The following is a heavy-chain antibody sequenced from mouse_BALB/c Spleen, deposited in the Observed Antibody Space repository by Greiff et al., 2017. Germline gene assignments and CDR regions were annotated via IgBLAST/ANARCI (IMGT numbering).Heavy chain of an antibody. CDR3: ARTGTARAKDYAMDY. V-gene: IGHV1S137*01. D-gene: IGHD3-2*01. J-gene: IGHJ4*01. CDR1: GYTFTDYA. CDR2: ISTYYGDA. Sequence: VQLQESGAELVRPGVSVKISCKGSGYTFTDYAMHWVKQSHAKSLEWIGVISTYYGDASYNQKFKGKATMTVDKSSSTAYMELASLTSEDSAIYYCARTGTARAKDYAMDYWGQGTSVTVSS.